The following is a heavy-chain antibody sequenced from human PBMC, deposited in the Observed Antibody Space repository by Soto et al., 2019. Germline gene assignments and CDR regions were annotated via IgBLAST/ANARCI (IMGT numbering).Heavy chain of an antibody. CDR1: GFTFSSFE. CDR2: ISAGGYPK. Sequence: TGGSLRLSCVASGFTFSSFEMNWVRQAPGKGLEWVGYISAGGYPKYYADSVKGRFTISRDNARNSLYLQMNSLRAEDTAVYYCESVKQIWLPVDVWGQGTTVTVSS. D-gene: IGHD5-18*01. CDR3: ESVKQIWLPVDV. J-gene: IGHJ6*02. V-gene: IGHV3-48*03.